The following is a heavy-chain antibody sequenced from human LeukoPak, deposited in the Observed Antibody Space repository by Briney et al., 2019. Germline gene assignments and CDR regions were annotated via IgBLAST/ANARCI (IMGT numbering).Heavy chain of an antibody. CDR1: GFTFSDLY. V-gene: IGHV3-72*01. CDR3: ARVVVLLGHYVLDV. Sequence: GGSLRPSCAASGFTFSDLYMDWVRQAPGKGLEWVGRTRNKTKSYTTEYAASVKDRFSISRDDSKNSLYLQMNSLKTEDTAVYYCARVVVLLGHYVLDVWGQGTTVTVSS. J-gene: IGHJ6*02. D-gene: IGHD3-10*02. CDR2: TRNKTKSYTT.